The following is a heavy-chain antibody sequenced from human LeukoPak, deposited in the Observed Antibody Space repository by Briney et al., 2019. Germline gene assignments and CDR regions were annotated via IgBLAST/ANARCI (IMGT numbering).Heavy chain of an antibody. Sequence: SETLSLTCTVSGVSISSYYCSWIRQPPGKGLEWIGFIYFSGSTNYNPSLKSRVTISVDTSKNQFSLKLSSVTAADTAVYYCARSFWGGYFDYWGQGTLVTVSS. CDR3: ARSFWGGYFDY. CDR2: IYFSGST. J-gene: IGHJ4*02. CDR1: GVSISSYY. D-gene: IGHD3-16*01. V-gene: IGHV4-59*01.